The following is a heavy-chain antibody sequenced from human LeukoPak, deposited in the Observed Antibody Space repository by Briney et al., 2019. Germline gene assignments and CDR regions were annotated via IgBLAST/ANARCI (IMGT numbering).Heavy chain of an antibody. CDR3: AKGASNTVTTRTFDY. D-gene: IGHD4-17*01. J-gene: IGHJ4*02. CDR1: GYTFSSYG. CDR2: ISYDGSNK. V-gene: IGHV3-30*18. Sequence: GGSLRLSCAASGYTFSSYGMHWVRQAPGKGLEWVAVISYDGSNKYYADSVKGRFTISRDNSKNTVYLQMNSLRAEDTAVYYCAKGASNTVTTRTFDYWGQGTLVTVSS.